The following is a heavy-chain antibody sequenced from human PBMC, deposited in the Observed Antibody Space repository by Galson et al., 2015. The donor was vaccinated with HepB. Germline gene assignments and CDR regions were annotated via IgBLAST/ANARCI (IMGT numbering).Heavy chain of an antibody. J-gene: IGHJ4*02. CDR2: ISSSSSTI. Sequence: SLRLSCAASGFTFSSYSMNWVRQAPGKGLEWVSYISSSSSTIYYADSVKGRFTISRDNAKNSLYLQMNSLRAEDTAVYYCARDWGYCSSTSCPADYWGQGTLVTVSS. CDR1: GFTFSSYS. V-gene: IGHV3-48*01. CDR3: ARDWGYCSSTSCPADY. D-gene: IGHD2-2*01.